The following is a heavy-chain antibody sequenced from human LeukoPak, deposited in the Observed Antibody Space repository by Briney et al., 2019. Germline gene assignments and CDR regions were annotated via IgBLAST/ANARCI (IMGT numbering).Heavy chain of an antibody. CDR1: AFTFTNAW. J-gene: IGHJ4*02. D-gene: IGHD6-19*01. Sequence: SLRLSCAASAFTFTNAWMNWVRQAPGKGLEWVGRIKSKTDGGTTDYAAPVKGKFTISRDDSKNTLYLQMNSLKTEDTAVYYCTTDPHASGWYGGCWGQGTLVTVSS. V-gene: IGHV3-15*07. CDR2: IKSKTDGGTT. CDR3: TTDPHASGWYGGC.